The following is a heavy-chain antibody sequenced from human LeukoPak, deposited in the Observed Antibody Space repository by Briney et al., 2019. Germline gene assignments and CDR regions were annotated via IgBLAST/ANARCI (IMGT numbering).Heavy chain of an antibody. CDR1: GFTFSDYG. J-gene: IGHJ6*02. Sequence: GGSLRLSCAASGFTFSDYGIHWVRQAPGKGLEWVAVISYDGSNKYYADSVKGRFTIFRDNSENTLYLQMNSLRAEDTAVYYCAKAQEMATITYYHYGMDVWGQGTTVTVSS. CDR2: ISYDGSNK. D-gene: IGHD5-24*01. CDR3: AKAQEMATITYYHYGMDV. V-gene: IGHV3-30*18.